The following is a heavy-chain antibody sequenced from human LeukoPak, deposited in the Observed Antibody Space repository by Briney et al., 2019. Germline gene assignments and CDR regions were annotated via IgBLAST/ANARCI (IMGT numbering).Heavy chain of an antibody. CDR3: ARASVAPGGSYYYLNSNWFDP. J-gene: IGHJ5*02. Sequence: SVKVSCKASGGTFSSYAISWVRQAPGQGLEWMGGSIPIFGTANYAQKFQGRVTITADESTSTAYMELSSLRSEDTAVYYCARASVAPGGSYYYLNSNWFDPWGQGTLVTVSS. CDR2: SIPIFGTA. V-gene: IGHV1-69*13. CDR1: GGTFSSYA. D-gene: IGHD1-26*01.